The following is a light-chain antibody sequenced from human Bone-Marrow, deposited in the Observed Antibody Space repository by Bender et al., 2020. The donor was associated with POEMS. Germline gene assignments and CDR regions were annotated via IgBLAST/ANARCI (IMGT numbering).Light chain of an antibody. CDR3: QSAATGGSTWV. Sequence: SSDLTQPPSVSVSPGQTARITCSGDALPTQYAYWYRQRPGQAHVLVIYKDSERPSGIPERFSGSSSGTTVTLTISGVQAEDEAVYYCQSAATGGSTWVFGGGTKLTVL. V-gene: IGLV3-25*03. CDR2: KDS. J-gene: IGLJ3*02. CDR1: ALPTQY.